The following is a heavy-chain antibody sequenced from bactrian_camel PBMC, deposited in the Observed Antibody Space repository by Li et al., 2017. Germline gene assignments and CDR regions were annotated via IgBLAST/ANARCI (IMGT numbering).Heavy chain of an antibody. Sequence: QLVESGGGLVQPGGSLRLSCAASGFTFSNYWMYWIRQAPGKGLGWVSRINSGGGSTHYADSVKGRFTISRDNAKNTLYLQMDGLKPEDTAMYYCHTQGSLYGRDCRSRVDYWGQGTQVTVS. CDR3: HTQGSLYGRDCRSRVDY. CDR2: INSGGGST. D-gene: IGHD4*01. V-gene: IGHV3S25*01. CDR1: GFTFSNYW. J-gene: IGHJ4*01.